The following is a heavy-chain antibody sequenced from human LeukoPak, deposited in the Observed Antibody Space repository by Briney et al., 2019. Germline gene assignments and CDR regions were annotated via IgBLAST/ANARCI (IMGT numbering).Heavy chain of an antibody. J-gene: IGHJ4*02. Sequence: PSETLSLTCAVYGGSFSGYYWSWIRQPPGKGLEWIGEINHSGSTNYNPSLKSRVTISVDTSKKQFSLKLSSVTAADTAVYYCARGPLLSSGYYYGYYWGQGTLVTVSS. D-gene: IGHD3-22*01. V-gene: IGHV4-34*01. CDR2: INHSGST. CDR3: ARGPLLSSGYYYGYY. CDR1: GGSFSGYY.